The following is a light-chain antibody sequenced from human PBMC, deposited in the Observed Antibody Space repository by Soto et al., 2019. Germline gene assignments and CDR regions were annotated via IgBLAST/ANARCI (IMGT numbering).Light chain of an antibody. CDR3: GTWDSSLSAEV. CDR1: NNDIGGYTY. V-gene: IGLV2-8*01. Sequence: QSALTQPPSASGSPGQSVTISCTGTNNDIGGYTYVSWYQQLPGKAPKLMIYEVNKRPSGIPDRFSGSKSGTSATLGITGLQTGDEADYYCGTWDSSLSAEVFGGGTKVTVL. CDR2: EVN. J-gene: IGLJ2*01.